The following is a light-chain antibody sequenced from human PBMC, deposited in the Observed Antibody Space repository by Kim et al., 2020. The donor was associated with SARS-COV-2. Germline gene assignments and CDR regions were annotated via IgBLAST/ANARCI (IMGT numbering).Light chain of an antibody. J-gene: IGKJ1*01. CDR2: WAS. V-gene: IGKV4-1*01. Sequence: ATINYKSTPSVLYPSNNKNYLTWFQKNPEQPPKLLIRWASTRESGVPDRFSGSGSGTDFTLTISSVQPEDAAVYYCQQYYSVPQRFGQGTKVDIK. CDR3: QQYYSVPQR. CDR1: PSVLYPSNNKNY.